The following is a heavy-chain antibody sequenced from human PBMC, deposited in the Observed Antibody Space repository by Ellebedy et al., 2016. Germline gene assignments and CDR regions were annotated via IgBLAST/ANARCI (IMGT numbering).Heavy chain of an antibody. CDR3: ARVTEKASRYSFDY. V-gene: IGHV4-31*03. CDR2: IYYTGGS. CDR1: GDSISSGGYY. D-gene: IGHD3-16*01. Sequence: SETLSLTCIVSGDSISSGGYYWSWIRQFPGKGLEWIGYIYYTGGSYYNPSLKSRVSMSVDPSKNQFSLRLTSVPAADTAVYFRARVTEKASRYSFDYWGQGTQVTVSS. J-gene: IGHJ4*02.